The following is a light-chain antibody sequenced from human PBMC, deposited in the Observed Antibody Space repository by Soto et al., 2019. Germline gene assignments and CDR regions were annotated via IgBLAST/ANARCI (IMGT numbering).Light chain of an antibody. Sequence: EIVVTQSPLSLPVILGEPASISCRSSQSLLHSNGFNYLDWYSQRPGQSPQLLIYMASSRASGVPDRFSGSGSGTDFTLTITRVEAEDVGIYYCMQAVQTPWSFGQGTKVDIK. J-gene: IGKJ1*01. CDR1: QSLLHSNGFNY. CDR2: MAS. V-gene: IGKV2-28*01. CDR3: MQAVQTPWS.